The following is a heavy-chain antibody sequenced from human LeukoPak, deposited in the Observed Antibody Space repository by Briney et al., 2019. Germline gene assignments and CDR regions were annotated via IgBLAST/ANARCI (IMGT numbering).Heavy chain of an antibody. CDR1: GFTFSGSA. V-gene: IGHV3-73*01. CDR3: ARDKGSPYLSSFDY. J-gene: IGHJ4*02. CDR2: VRSKANSYAT. Sequence: GGSLKLSCAASGFTFSGSAMHWVRQASGKGLEWVGRVRSKANSYATTYAASVKGRFTISRDNSKNTLYLQMNSLRAADTAVYYCARDKGSPYLSSFDYWGQGTLVTVSS. D-gene: IGHD6-6*01.